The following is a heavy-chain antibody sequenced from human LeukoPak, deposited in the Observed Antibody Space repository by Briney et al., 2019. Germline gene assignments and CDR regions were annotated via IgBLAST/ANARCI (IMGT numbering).Heavy chain of an antibody. CDR2: IYNGGTT. D-gene: IGHD3-16*01. CDR3: ARWPTMGGR. V-gene: IGHV3-66*01. Sequence: GGSLRLSCAASGFPVSDNYMTWVRQAPGKGLEWVSVIYNGGTTKYADSVKGRFIISRDNSRNMLYLQMNSLRVEDTAVYYCARWPTMGGRWGQGTLVTASS. J-gene: IGHJ4*02. CDR1: GFPVSDNY.